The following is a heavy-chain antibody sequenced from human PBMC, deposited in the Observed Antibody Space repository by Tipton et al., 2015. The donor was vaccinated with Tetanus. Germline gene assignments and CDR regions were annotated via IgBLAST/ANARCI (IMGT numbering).Heavy chain of an antibody. V-gene: IGHV4-39*01. D-gene: IGHD3-22*01. Sequence: TLSLTCTVSGGSISSSSYYWGWIRQPPGKGLKWIGSIYYSGSTYYNPSLKSRVTISVDTSKNQFSLKLSSVTAADTAVYYCAGGRITMIVVVIYAFDIWGQGTMVTVSS. J-gene: IGHJ3*02. CDR3: AGGRITMIVVVIYAFDI. CDR1: GGSISSSSYY. CDR2: IYYSGST.